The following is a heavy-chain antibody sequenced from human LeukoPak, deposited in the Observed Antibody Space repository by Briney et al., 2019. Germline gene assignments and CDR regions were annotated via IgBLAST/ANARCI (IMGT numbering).Heavy chain of an antibody. D-gene: IGHD3-10*01. V-gene: IGHV3-49*03. Sequence: GGSLRLSCTASGFTFGNYYMSWFRQAPGKGLEWVGFISSNACGGKTEYVASVKARFTISRDDSKSIAYLQMNSLNTEDTYVYYCIRNQLPVWFGELWGQGTPVTVSS. CDR1: GFTFGNYY. CDR2: ISSNACGGKT. CDR3: IRNQLPVWFGEL. J-gene: IGHJ4*02.